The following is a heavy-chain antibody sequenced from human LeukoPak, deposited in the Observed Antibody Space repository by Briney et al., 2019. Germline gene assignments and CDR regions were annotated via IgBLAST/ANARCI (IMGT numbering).Heavy chain of an antibody. CDR2: IGGSGDNT. D-gene: IGHD5-24*01. Sequence: PGGSLRLSCAASGFTFSSYAMSWVRQAPGKGLEWVSGIGGSGDNTYYADSVKGRFTISRDNSKNTLYLQMNSLRAEDTAVYYCAKSHGMATIGLVDYWGQGTLVTVTS. V-gene: IGHV3-23*01. CDR3: AKSHGMATIGLVDY. CDR1: GFTFSSYA. J-gene: IGHJ4*02.